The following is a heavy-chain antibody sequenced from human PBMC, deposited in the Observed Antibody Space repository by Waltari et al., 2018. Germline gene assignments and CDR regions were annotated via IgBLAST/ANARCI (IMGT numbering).Heavy chain of an antibody. D-gene: IGHD1-20*01. J-gene: IGHJ4*02. CDR2: ITVSDDT. V-gene: IGHV3-23*01. CDR1: GIHFNNFA. CDR3: AKPFYNWDDPLHS. Sequence: EVQLLESGGGLVQPGGSLRLPCAAPGIHFNNFAINWVRLAPGTGLDWVAAITVSDDTFYADSVMGRFTVSRDTSKNTVYLQMNGLRAEDTAIYYCAKPFYNWDDPLHSWGQGTLVAVSS.